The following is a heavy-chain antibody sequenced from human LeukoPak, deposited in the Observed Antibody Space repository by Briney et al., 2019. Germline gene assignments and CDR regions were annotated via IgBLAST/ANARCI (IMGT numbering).Heavy chain of an antibody. CDR2: IKQDGSEK. Sequence: GSLRLSCAASGFTFSSYGMHWVRQAPGKGLEWVANIKQDGSEKYYVDSVKGRFTISRDNAKNSLYLQMNSLRAEDTAVYYCASLEGGSFMDVWGKGTTVTISS. CDR3: ASLEGGSFMDV. CDR1: GFTFSSYG. J-gene: IGHJ6*03. D-gene: IGHD1-1*01. V-gene: IGHV3-7*01.